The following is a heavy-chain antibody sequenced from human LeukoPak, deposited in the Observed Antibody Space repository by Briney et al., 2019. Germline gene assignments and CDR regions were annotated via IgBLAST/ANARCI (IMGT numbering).Heavy chain of an antibody. J-gene: IGHJ4*02. CDR1: GFTFSSYG. CDR2: IRYDGSNK. CDR3: AKDRDYGGTRGGY. D-gene: IGHD4-23*01. Sequence: GGSLRLSCAASGFTFSSYGMHWVRQAPGKGLEGVAFIRYDGSNKYYADPVKGRFTISRDNSKKTLYLQMNSLRAEDTAVYYCAKDRDYGGTRGGYWGQGTLVTVSS. V-gene: IGHV3-30*02.